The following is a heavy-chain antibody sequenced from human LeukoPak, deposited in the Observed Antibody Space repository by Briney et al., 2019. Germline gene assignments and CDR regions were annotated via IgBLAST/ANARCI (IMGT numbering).Heavy chain of an antibody. Sequence: SETLSLTCTVSGGSLSSYYWSWIRQPPGKGLEWIGYIYYRGRTKYNPSLQSRVTISVDTSRNQFSLRLSSVTAADTAVYYCARQSDDLGYFQLWGQGTLVTVSS. D-gene: IGHD3-16*01. CDR2: IYYRGRT. CDR3: ARQSDDLGYFQL. CDR1: GGSLSSYY. J-gene: IGHJ1*01. V-gene: IGHV4-59*08.